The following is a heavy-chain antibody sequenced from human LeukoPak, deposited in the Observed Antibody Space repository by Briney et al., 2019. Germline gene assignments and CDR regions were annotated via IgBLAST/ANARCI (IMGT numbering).Heavy chain of an antibody. Sequence: PSETLSLTCTVSGGSISSGDYYWSWIRQPPGTGLEWIGYIYYSGSTYYNPSLKSRVTISVDTSKNQFSLKLSSVTAADTAVYYCARASLGDFWSGYFDGLSWFDPWGQGTLVTVSS. CDR3: ARASLGDFWSGYFDGLSWFDP. J-gene: IGHJ5*02. D-gene: IGHD3-3*01. CDR1: GGSISSGDYY. V-gene: IGHV4-30-4*01. CDR2: IYYSGST.